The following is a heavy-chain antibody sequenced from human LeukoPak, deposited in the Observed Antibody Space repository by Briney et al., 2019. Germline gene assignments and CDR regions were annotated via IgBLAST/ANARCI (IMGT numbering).Heavy chain of an antibody. CDR3: ARAPRGFEELCCAFDI. J-gene: IGHJ3*02. V-gene: IGHV3-9*01. CDR1: GFTFDDYA. CDR2: ISWNSGSI. D-gene: IGHD3-10*01. Sequence: PGGSLRLSCAASGFTFDDYAMHWVRQAPGKGLEWVSGISWNSGSIGYADSVKGRFTISRDNAKNSLYLQMNSLRAEDTAVYYCARAPRGFEELCCAFDIWGQGTMVTVSS.